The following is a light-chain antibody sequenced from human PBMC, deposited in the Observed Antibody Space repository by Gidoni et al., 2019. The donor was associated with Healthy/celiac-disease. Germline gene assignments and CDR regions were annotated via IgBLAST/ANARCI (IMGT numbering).Light chain of an antibody. J-gene: IGKJ3*01. CDR1: QSVLVSSNNKNY. CDR2: WAS. CDR3: QQYYSTSLT. V-gene: IGKV4-1*01. Sequence: DIVMTQSPDSRTVSLGERATIKCKSSQSVLVSSNNKNYSAWFQQRPVQPPKQLIYWASTRASGVPDRFSGSGSGTAFTLTISRLQSEDLAVYYCQQYYSTSLTFXPXTKVDIK.